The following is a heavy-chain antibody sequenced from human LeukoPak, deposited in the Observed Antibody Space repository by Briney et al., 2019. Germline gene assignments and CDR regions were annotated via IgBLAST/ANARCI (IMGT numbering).Heavy chain of an antibody. D-gene: IGHD5-24*01. CDR3: ARGAGAGYNLQPFDY. CDR1: GCSISSYY. J-gene: IGHJ4*02. Sequence: SETLSLTCTVSGCSISSYYWSWIRQPPGKGLEWIGYIYYSGSTKYNPSLKSRVSISVDTSKNQFSLKLSSVTAADTAVYYCARGAGAGYNLQPFDYWGQGTLVTVSS. V-gene: IGHV4-59*08. CDR2: IYYSGST.